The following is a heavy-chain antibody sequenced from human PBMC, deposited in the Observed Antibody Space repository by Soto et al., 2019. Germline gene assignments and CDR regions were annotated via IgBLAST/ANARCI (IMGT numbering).Heavy chain of an antibody. CDR1: GFTFSSYG. Sequence: QVQLVESGGGVVQPGRSLRLSCAASGFTFSSYGMNWVRQAPGKGLEWVAVISYDGSNKYYADSVKGRFTISRDNSKNTLYLQMNSLRAEDTAVYYCAKDAEGRGWAGDFDYWGQGTLVTVSS. CDR3: AKDAEGRGWAGDFDY. J-gene: IGHJ4*02. CDR2: ISYDGSNK. V-gene: IGHV3-30*18. D-gene: IGHD6-19*01.